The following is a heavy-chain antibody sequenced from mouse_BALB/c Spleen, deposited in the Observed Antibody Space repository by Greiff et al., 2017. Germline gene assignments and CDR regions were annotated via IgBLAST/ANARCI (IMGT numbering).Heavy chain of an antibody. J-gene: IGHJ4*01. D-gene: IGHD2-3*01. CDR1: GFTFSSFG. CDR2: ISSGSSTI. Sequence: EVQLVESGGGLVQPGGSRKLSCAASGFTFSSFGMHWVRQAPEKGLEWVAYISSGSSTIYYADTVKGRFTISRDNPKNTLFLQMTSLRSEDTAMYYCAKSYDGYYVGAMDYWGQGTAVTVSS. CDR3: AKSYDGYYVGAMDY. V-gene: IGHV5-17*02.